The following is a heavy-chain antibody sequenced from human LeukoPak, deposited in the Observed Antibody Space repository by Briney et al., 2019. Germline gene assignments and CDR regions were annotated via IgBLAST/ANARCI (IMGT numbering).Heavy chain of an antibody. J-gene: IGHJ3*02. CDR1: GFTFSSYG. D-gene: IGHD6-13*01. Sequence: GGSLRLSCAASGFTFSSYGMHWVRQAPGKGLEWVAFIRYDGSNKYYADSVKGRFTISRDNSKNTLYLQMNSLRAEDTAVHYCAKGGSSSWYRIGVDFDIWGQGTMVTVSS. CDR2: IRYDGSNK. V-gene: IGHV3-30*02. CDR3: AKGGSSSWYRIGVDFDI.